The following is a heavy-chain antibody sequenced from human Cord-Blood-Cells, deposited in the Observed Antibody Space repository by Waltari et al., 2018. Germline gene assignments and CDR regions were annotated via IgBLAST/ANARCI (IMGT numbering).Heavy chain of an antibody. J-gene: IGHJ5*02. CDR3: ARGLLSSSYNWFDP. Sequence: QVQLQQWCAGLLEPSATLPLTCTGYGGSFSGSYWSWIRQPPGKGLGCIGEINHSGSTNYNPSLKSRVTISVDTSKNQFSLKLSSVTAADTAVYYCARGLLSSSYNWFDPWGQGTLVTVSS. CDR2: INHSGST. CDR1: GGSFSGSY. V-gene: IGHV4-34*01. D-gene: IGHD6-6*01.